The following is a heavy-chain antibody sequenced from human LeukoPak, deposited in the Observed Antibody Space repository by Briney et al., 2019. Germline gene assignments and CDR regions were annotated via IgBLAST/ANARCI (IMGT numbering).Heavy chain of an antibody. J-gene: IGHJ3*02. CDR2: ISGSGGST. CDR3: AKRALSNAFDI. CDR1: GFTVSSNY. V-gene: IGHV3-23*01. Sequence: GGSLRLSCAASGFTVSSNYMSWVRQAPGKGLEWVSTISGSGGSTDYADSLKGRFTISRDNSKNTLYLQMNSLRAEDTAVYYCAKRALSNAFDIWGQGTMVTVSS.